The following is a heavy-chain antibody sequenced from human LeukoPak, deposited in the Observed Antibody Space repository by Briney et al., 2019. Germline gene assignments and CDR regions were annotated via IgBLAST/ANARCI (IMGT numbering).Heavy chain of an antibody. CDR2: IYHGGST. Sequence: PSETLSLTCTVSDGSLSSGGYYWSWIRQPPGKGLEWIGYIYHGGSTYYNPSLKSRVTMSVDRSKNQFSLKLSSVTAADTAVYYCARDILTGYPALGYWGQGTLVTVSS. D-gene: IGHD3-9*01. V-gene: IGHV4-30-2*01. CDR1: DGSLSSGGYY. J-gene: IGHJ4*02. CDR3: ARDILTGYPALGY.